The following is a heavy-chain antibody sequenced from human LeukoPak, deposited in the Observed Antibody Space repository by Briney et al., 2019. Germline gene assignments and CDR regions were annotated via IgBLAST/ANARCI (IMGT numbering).Heavy chain of an antibody. Sequence: SQTLSLTCTVSGGSISSGSHYWSWIRQPAGKGLEWIGRIYTSGSTNYNPSLKSRVTISLDTSKNQFSLKLSSVTAADTAVYYCAWGAAGTFDYWGQGTLVTVSS. J-gene: IGHJ4*02. CDR2: IYTSGST. CDR3: AWGAAGTFDY. V-gene: IGHV4-61*02. D-gene: IGHD6-13*01. CDR1: GGSISSGSHY.